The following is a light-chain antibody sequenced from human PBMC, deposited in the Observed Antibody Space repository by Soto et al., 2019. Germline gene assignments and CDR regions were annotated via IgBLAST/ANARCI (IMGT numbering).Light chain of an antibody. Sequence: EIVLKQSPATLSLSPGERATLSCRASQSVSSYLAWYQQKPGQAPRLLIYDASNRATGIPARFSGSGSGTDFTLIISSLEPEDFSVYDCQQRSNPLTFVGGTKVEIK. V-gene: IGKV3-11*01. CDR3: QQRSNPLT. CDR1: QSVSSY. CDR2: DAS. J-gene: IGKJ4*01.